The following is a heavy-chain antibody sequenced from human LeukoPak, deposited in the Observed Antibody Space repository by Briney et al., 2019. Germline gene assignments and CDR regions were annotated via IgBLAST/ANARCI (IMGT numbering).Heavy chain of an antibody. Sequence: SETLSLTCTVSGGSISSSSYYWGWIRQPPGKGLEWIGSIYYSGSTYYNPSLKSRFTISVDTSKNQFSLKLSSVTAADTAVYYCARLRYYYGSVNWFDPWGQGTLVTVSS. CDR2: IYYSGST. V-gene: IGHV4-39*01. CDR1: GGSISSSSYY. J-gene: IGHJ5*02. CDR3: ARLRYYYGSVNWFDP. D-gene: IGHD3-10*01.